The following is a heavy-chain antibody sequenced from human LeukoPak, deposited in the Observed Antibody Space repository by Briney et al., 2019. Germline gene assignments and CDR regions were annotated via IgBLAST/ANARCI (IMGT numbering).Heavy chain of an antibody. CDR3: ARDIAVAGY. CDR1: GFTFSDYY. Sequence: GGSLRLSCAASGFTFSDYYMSWIRQAPGKGLEWLSYITYSGSDTYYADSVKGRFTISRDNAKNSLYLQMNSLRADDTAVYYCARDIAVAGYWGQGTLVTVSS. J-gene: IGHJ4*02. D-gene: IGHD6-19*01. V-gene: IGHV3-11*01. CDR2: ITYSGSDT.